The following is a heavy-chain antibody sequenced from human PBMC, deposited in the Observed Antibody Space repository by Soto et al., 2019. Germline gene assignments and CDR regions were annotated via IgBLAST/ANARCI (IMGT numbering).Heavy chain of an antibody. D-gene: IGHD3-16*02. V-gene: IGHV4-39*01. CDR3: ARQEEIMITFGGVIVVSPFDS. J-gene: IGHJ4*02. CDR2: IYYSGST. Sequence: PSETLSLTCTVSGGSISSTSYYWGWIRQPPGKGLEWIGSIYYSGSTYYNPSLKSRVTISVDTSKNQFSLKLSSVTAADTAVYYCARQEEIMITFGGVIVVSPFDSWGQGTLVTVS. CDR1: GGSISSTSYY.